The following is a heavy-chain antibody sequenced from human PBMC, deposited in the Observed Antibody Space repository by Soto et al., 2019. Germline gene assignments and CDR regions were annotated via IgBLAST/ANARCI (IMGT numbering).Heavy chain of an antibody. V-gene: IGHV1-3*01. CDR2: INAGNGNT. CDR3: ARGGYCSGGSCYLIDY. CDR1: GYTFTSYA. Sequence: QVQLVQSGAEVKKPGASVKVSCKASGYTFTSYAMHWVRQAPGQRLEWMGWINAGNGNTKYSQKFQGRVTITRDTSASSAYMELSSLRSEDTAVYYCARGGYCSGGSCYLIDYWGQGTLVTVSS. J-gene: IGHJ4*02. D-gene: IGHD2-15*01.